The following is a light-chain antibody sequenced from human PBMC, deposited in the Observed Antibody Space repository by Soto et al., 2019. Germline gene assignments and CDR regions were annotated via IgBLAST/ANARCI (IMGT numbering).Light chain of an antibody. Sequence: EIVMTQSPATLSVSPGERVTLSCRASQSVNNNLAWYQQKPGQAPRILIYATSTRATGVPARFSGSGAGTEFTLTISSLQSEDFVIFYCQQYNDWPRTFGQGTKVEVK. J-gene: IGKJ1*01. CDR2: ATS. CDR3: QQYNDWPRT. V-gene: IGKV3-15*01. CDR1: QSVNNN.